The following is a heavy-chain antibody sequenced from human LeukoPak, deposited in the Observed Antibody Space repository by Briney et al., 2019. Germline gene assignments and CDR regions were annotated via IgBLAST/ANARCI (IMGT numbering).Heavy chain of an antibody. Sequence: KTSETLSLTCTVSGGSISSSSYYWGWIRQPPGKGLEWIGSIYYSGSTYYNPSLKSRVTISVDTSKNQFSLKLSSVTAADTAVYYCARVYSSSWYYFDYWGQGTLVTVSS. V-gene: IGHV4-39*01. CDR1: GGSISSSSYY. CDR3: ARVYSSSWYYFDY. CDR2: IYYSGST. J-gene: IGHJ4*02. D-gene: IGHD6-13*01.